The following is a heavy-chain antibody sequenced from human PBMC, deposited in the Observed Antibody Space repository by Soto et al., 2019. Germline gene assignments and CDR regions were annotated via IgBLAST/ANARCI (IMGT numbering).Heavy chain of an antibody. V-gene: IGHV3-21*01. D-gene: IGHD4-17*01. Sequence: GSLRLSCAASGFTFSSYSMNWVRQAPGKGLEWVSSISSSSSYIYYADSVKGRFTISRDNAKNSLYLQMNSLRAEDTAVYYCARRRVTVTTGPYAFDIWGQGTMVTVSS. CDR1: GFTFSSYS. CDR3: ARRRVTVTTGPYAFDI. J-gene: IGHJ3*02. CDR2: ISSSSSYI.